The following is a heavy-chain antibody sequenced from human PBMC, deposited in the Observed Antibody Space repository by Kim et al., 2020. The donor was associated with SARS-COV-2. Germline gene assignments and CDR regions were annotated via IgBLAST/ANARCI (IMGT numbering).Heavy chain of an antibody. V-gene: IGHV4-34*01. CDR3: ASVAYYYYYGMDV. D-gene: IGHD2-15*01. J-gene: IGHJ6*02. Sequence: NPSLKSRVNISVDTSKNPFSLKLSSVTAADTAVYYCASVAYYYYYGMDVWGQGTTVTVSS.